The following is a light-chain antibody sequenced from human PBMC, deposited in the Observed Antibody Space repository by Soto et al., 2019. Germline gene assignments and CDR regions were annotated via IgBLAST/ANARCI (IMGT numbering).Light chain of an antibody. Sequence: EIVLTQSPGTLSLSPGERATLSCRASQSVSSSYLAWYQQKPGQAPRLLIYGASSRAAGIPDRFSGSGSGTDLTFSISRLEPEDFSVYYCQQYGISLTYTFGQGTMLDIK. J-gene: IGKJ2*01. CDR1: QSVSSSY. V-gene: IGKV3-20*01. CDR2: GAS. CDR3: QQYGISLTYT.